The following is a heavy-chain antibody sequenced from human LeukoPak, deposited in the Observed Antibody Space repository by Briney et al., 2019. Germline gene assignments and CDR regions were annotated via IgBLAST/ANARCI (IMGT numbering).Heavy chain of an antibody. CDR2: IYTSGST. V-gene: IGHV4-61*02. D-gene: IGHD6-13*01. CDR3: ARAPVVAAAGGWFDP. Sequence: PSQTLSLTCTVSGGSISSGSYYWSWIRQPAGKGLEWIGRIYTSGSTNYNPSLKSRVTISVDTSKNQFSLKLSSVTAADTAVYYCARAPVVAAAGGWFDPWGQGTLVTVSS. CDR1: GGSISSGSYY. J-gene: IGHJ5*02.